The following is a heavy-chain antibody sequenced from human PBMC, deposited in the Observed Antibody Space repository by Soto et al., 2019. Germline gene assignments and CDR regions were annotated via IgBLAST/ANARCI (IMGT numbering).Heavy chain of an antibody. CDR2: MYYSGRT. D-gene: IGHD4-17*01. CDR1: GGSIANYY. CDR3: ARHGNTVTTGYYYGMDV. Sequence: PSETLSLTCSVSGGSIANYYWGWIRQPPGRGLEWIGTMYYSGRTYYNPSLKSRVTTSVDTSKNQFSLKLSAVTATDTAVYYCARHGNTVTTGYYYGMDVWGQGTTVTVSS. J-gene: IGHJ6*02. V-gene: IGHV4-39*01.